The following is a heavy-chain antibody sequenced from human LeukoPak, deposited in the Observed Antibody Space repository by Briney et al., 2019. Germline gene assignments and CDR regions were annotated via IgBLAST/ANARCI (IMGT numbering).Heavy chain of an antibody. D-gene: IGHD2-2*01. Sequence: QPGGSLRLSCAASGFTFSSYSMNWVRQAPGKGLEWVAVISYDGSNKYYADSVKGRFTISRDNSKNTLYLQMNSLRAEDTAVYYCARAPDIVVVPAAMRARFGFDPWGQGTLVTVSS. CDR2: ISYDGSNK. CDR3: ARAPDIVVVPAAMRARFGFDP. V-gene: IGHV3-30*03. J-gene: IGHJ5*02. CDR1: GFTFSSYS.